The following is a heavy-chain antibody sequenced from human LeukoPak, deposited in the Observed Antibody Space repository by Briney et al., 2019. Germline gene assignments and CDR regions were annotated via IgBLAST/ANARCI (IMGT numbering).Heavy chain of an antibody. V-gene: IGHV4-39*01. Sequence: PSETLSLTCTVSGGSISSSSYYWGWIRQPPGKGLEWIGSIYYSGSTYYNPSLKSRVTISVDTSKNQFSLKLSSVTAADTAVYYCARHRERTSPYCYGMDVWGQGTTVTVSS. CDR3: ARHRERTSPYCYGMDV. CDR1: GGSISSSSYY. J-gene: IGHJ6*02. CDR2: IYYSGST. D-gene: IGHD1-1*01.